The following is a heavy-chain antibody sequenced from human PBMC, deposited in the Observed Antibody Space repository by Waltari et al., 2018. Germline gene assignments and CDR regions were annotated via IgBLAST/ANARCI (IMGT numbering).Heavy chain of an antibody. J-gene: IGHJ6*02. CDR2: MNPNSGNT. CDR1: GYTFTSYD. D-gene: IGHD2-15*01. CDR3: ARFGCSGGSCPGYSYYGMDV. V-gene: IGHV1-8*03. Sequence: QVQLVQSGAEVKKPGASVKVYCKASGYTFTSYDINGVRQAHGQGRGLMGWMNPNSGNTGYAQKFQGRVTITRNTSISTAYMELSSLRSEDTAVYYCARFGCSGGSCPGYSYYGMDVWGQGTTVTVSS.